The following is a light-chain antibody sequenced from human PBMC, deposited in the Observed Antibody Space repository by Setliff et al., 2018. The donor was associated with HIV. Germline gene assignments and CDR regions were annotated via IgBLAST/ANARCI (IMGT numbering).Light chain of an antibody. CDR3: GSYTSIRTYG. J-gene: IGLJ1*01. Sequence: QSVLTQPPSVSGSPGQSVTISCTGTSSDVGSYNRVSWYQQPPGTAPKLMIYEVNNRPSGVPDRFSGSKSGNTASLTISGLQAEDEADYYCGSYTSIRTYGFGTGTRSPS. CDR2: EVN. V-gene: IGLV2-18*02. CDR1: SSDVGSYNR.